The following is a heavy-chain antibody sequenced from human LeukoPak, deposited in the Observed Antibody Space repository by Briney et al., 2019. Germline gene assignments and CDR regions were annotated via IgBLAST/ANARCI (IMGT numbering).Heavy chain of an antibody. V-gene: IGHV3-20*04. D-gene: IGHD3-22*01. J-gene: IGHJ3*02. CDR2: INWSGGRT. CDR3: ARRGNDMDI. Sequence: PGGSLRLSCAASGFTFDDYGMSWVRQAPGKGLEWVSGINWSGGRTGYADSLKGRFTISRDNAKNSLYLQMNSLRDEDAAVYYCARRGNDMDIWGQGTMVTVSS. CDR1: GFTFDDYG.